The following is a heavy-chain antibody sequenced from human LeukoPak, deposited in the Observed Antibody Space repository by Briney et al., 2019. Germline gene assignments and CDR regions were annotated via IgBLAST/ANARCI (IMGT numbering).Heavy chain of an antibody. V-gene: IGHV4-4*07. D-gene: IGHD6-19*01. CDR1: GGSINNYF. CDR3: ARDYGSGRYDAFDI. CDR2: IYTSGST. Sequence: SETLSLTCTVSGGSINNYFWSWIRQPAGKGLEWIGRIYTSGSTNYNPSLKSRVTISVDTSKNQFSLKLNSVTAADTAVYYCARDYGSGRYDAFDIWGQGTMVTVSS. J-gene: IGHJ3*02.